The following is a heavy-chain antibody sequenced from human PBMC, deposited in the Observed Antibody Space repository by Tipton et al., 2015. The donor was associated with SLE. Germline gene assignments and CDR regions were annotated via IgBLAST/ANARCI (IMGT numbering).Heavy chain of an antibody. J-gene: IGHJ2*01. D-gene: IGHD3-9*01. Sequence: TLSLTCTVSGGSISSYYWGWIRQPPGKGLEWIGSIYHSGSTYYNPSLKSRVTISVDTSKNQLSLKLSSVTAADTAVYYCARVDDILTGMGYWYFDLWGRGTLVTVSS. CDR3: ARVDDILTGMGYWYFDL. V-gene: IGHV4-38-2*02. CDR2: IYHSGST. CDR1: GGSISSYY.